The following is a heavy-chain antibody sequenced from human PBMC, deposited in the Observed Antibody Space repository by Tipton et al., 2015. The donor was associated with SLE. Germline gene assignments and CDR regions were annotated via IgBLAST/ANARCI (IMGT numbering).Heavy chain of an antibody. CDR2: IYTSGNT. Sequence: LRLSCTVSGGSISSGSCYWSWIRQPAGKGLEWIGRIYTSGNTNYNPSLKSRVTISVDTSKNQFSLKLSSVAAADTAVYHCAREMLGRNDAFDIWGQGTMVTVSS. CDR1: GGSISSGSCY. D-gene: IGHD1-26*01. J-gene: IGHJ3*02. CDR3: AREMLGRNDAFDI. V-gene: IGHV4-61*02.